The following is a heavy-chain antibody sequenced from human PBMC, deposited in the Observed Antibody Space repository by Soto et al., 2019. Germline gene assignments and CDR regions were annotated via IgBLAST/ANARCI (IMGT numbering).Heavy chain of an antibody. J-gene: IGHJ6*02. CDR3: AKVLYGSGSPPYYYYGMDV. Sequence: GGSLRLSCAASGFTFDDYTMHWVRQAPGKDLEWVSLISWDGGSTYYADSVKGRFTISRDNSKNSLYLQMNSLRTEDTALYYCAKVLYGSGSPPYYYYGMDVWGQGTTVTVSS. CDR1: GFTFDDYT. V-gene: IGHV3-43*01. CDR2: ISWDGGST. D-gene: IGHD3-10*01.